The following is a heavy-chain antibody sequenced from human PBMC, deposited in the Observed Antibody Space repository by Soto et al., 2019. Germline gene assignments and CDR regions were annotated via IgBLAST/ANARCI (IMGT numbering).Heavy chain of an antibody. CDR3: ARTVLGPDLLADSFVDYYYYMDV. CDR2: IYYSGST. V-gene: IGHV4-59*08. Sequence: NPSETLSLTCTASGGSISSYYWSWIRQPPGKGLEWIGYIYYSGSTNYNPSLKSRVTIPVDTSKNQFSLKLSSVTAADTAVYYCARTVLGPDLLADSFVDYYYYMDVWGQGTTVTVSS. J-gene: IGHJ6*03. CDR1: GGSISSYY. D-gene: IGHD3-9*01.